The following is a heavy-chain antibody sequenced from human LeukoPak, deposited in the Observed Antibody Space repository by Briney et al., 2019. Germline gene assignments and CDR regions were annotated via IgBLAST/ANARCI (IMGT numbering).Heavy chain of an antibody. Sequence: GESLKISCKASGYSFTSYWIGWVRQMPGKGLEWMGIIYPGDSDTRYSPSFQGQVTISADKSISTAYLQWSSLKASDTAMYYCARLYYYDSSGFYYFDYWGQGTLVTVSS. CDR3: ARLYYYDSSGFYYFDY. D-gene: IGHD3-22*01. J-gene: IGHJ4*02. V-gene: IGHV5-51*01. CDR1: GYSFTSYW. CDR2: IYPGDSDT.